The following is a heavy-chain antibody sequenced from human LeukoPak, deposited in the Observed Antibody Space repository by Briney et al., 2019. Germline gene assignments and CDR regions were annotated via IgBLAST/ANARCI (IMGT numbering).Heavy chain of an antibody. CDR3: ARENYYGSGSYYPTFDS. CDR2: VYYSGNI. Sequence: SETLSLTCTVSGGSISGYYWNWIRQPPGKGLEWIGYVYYSGNINYNPSLKSRVTISVGSAKNQFSLKLRYVTAADKAIYFCARENYYGSGSYYPTFDSWGQGTQVTVSS. D-gene: IGHD3-10*01. J-gene: IGHJ4*02. V-gene: IGHV4-59*01. CDR1: GGSISGYY.